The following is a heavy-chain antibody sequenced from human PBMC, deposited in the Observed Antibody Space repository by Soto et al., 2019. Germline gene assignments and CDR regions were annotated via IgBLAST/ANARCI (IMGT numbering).Heavy chain of an antibody. CDR3: SRCEVNGGFWSEIGYYYYMDV. CDR2: IYSGGST. Sequence: EVQLVESGGGLVQPGGSLRLSCAASGFTVSSNYMSWVRQAPGKGLEWVSVIYSGGSTYYADSVKGRFTISRDNSKNTLYLQMNSLRAEDTSVYYCSRCEVNGGFWSEIGYYYYMDVWGKGTTVTVSS. D-gene: IGHD3-3*01. V-gene: IGHV3-66*01. CDR1: GFTVSSNY. J-gene: IGHJ6*03.